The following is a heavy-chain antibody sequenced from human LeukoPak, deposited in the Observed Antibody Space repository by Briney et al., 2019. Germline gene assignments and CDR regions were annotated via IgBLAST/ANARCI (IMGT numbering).Heavy chain of an antibody. CDR3: AKDRYYYDSSGYLDY. V-gene: IGHV3-23*01. CDR1: GFTFSSYA. Sequence: RGSLRLSCAASGFTFSSYAMSWVRQAPGKGLEWVSAISGSGGSTYYADSVKGRFTISRDNSKNTLYLQMNSLRAEDTAVYYCAKDRYYYDSSGYLDYWGQGTLVTVSS. J-gene: IGHJ4*02. D-gene: IGHD3-22*01. CDR2: ISGSGGST.